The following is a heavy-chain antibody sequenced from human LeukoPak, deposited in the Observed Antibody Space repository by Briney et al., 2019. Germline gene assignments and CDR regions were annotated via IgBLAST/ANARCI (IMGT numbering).Heavy chain of an antibody. CDR1: GFTFSSYT. J-gene: IGHJ4*02. Sequence: GGSLRLSCAASGFTFSSYTMAWVRQAPGGGLEWVSGISGSGGSTYYADSVKGRFTISRDNSKNTLYLQMNSLRAEDTAVYYCAKDETGEGYFDYWGQGTLVTVSS. V-gene: IGHV3-23*01. D-gene: IGHD7-27*01. CDR3: AKDETGEGYFDY. CDR2: ISGSGGST.